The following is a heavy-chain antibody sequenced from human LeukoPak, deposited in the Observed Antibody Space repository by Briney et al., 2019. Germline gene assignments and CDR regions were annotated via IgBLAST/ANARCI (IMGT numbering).Heavy chain of an antibody. CDR3: ASIEDRNDYGGNYELSDY. Sequence: PGGSLRLSCAASGFTFSSYAMSWVRQAPGKGLEWVSAISGSGGSTYYADSVKGRFTISRDNSKNTLYLQMNSLRAEDTAVYYCASIEDRNDYGGNYELSDYWGQGTLVTVSS. J-gene: IGHJ4*02. D-gene: IGHD4-23*01. CDR1: GFTFSSYA. CDR2: ISGSGGST. V-gene: IGHV3-23*01.